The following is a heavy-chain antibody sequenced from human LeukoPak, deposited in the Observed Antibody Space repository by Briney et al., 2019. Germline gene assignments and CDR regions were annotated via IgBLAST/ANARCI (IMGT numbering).Heavy chain of an antibody. Sequence: ASVKVSCKASGYTFTSYGISWVRQAPGQGLEWMGWISAYNGNTNYAQKLQGRVTMTTDTSASTAYMVLRSLRSDDTAVYYCAVYGSGKYSRWLDPWGQGTLVTVSS. CDR3: AVYGSGKYSRWLDP. CDR2: ISAYNGNT. J-gene: IGHJ5*02. V-gene: IGHV1-18*01. D-gene: IGHD3-10*01. CDR1: GYTFTSYG.